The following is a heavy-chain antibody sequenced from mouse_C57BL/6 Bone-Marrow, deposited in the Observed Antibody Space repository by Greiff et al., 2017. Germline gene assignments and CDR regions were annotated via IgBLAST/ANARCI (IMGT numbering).Heavy chain of an antibody. Sequence: EVKLQQSGPVLVKPGASVKMSCKASGYTFTDYYMNWVKQSHGKSLEWIGVINPYNGGTSYNQKFKGKATLTVDKSSSTAYMELNSLTSEDSAVYYCARCRSSWFAYWGQGTLVTVSA. J-gene: IGHJ3*01. CDR2: INPYNGGT. CDR3: ARCRSSWFAY. CDR1: GYTFTDYY. V-gene: IGHV1-19*01.